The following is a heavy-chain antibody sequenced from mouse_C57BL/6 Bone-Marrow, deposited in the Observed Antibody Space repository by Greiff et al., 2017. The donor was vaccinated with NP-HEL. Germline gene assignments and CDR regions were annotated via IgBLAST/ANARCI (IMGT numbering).Heavy chain of an antibody. CDR2: INPNNGGT. V-gene: IGHV1-18*01. CDR3: ARSSVGYFDY. D-gene: IGHD6-1*01. CDR1: GYTFTDYN. J-gene: IGHJ2*01. Sequence: EVKLMESGPELVKPGASVKIPCKASGYTFTDYNMDWVKQCHGKSLEWIGDINPNNGGTIYNQKFKGKATLTVDKSSSTAYMELRSLTSEDTAVYYCARSSVGYFDYWGQGTTLTVSS.